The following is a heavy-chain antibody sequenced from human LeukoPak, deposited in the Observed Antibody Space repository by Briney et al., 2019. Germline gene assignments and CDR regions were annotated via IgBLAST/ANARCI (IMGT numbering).Heavy chain of an antibody. CDR3: ARGAFTYCGGDCYGYMDV. V-gene: IGHV3-21*01. CDR1: GSTFSSYS. Sequence: GGSLRLSCVASGSTFSSYSMNWVRQAPGKGLEWVSSISSSSSYIYYADSVKGRFTISRDNAKNSLYLQMNSLRAEDTAVYYCARGAFTYCGGDCYGYMDVWGKGTTVTVSS. D-gene: IGHD2-21*01. J-gene: IGHJ6*03. CDR2: ISSSSSYI.